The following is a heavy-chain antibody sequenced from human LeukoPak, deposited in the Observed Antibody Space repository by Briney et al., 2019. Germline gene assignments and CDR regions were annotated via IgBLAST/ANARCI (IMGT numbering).Heavy chain of an antibody. CDR3: ARRPGGETFFDY. CDR2: IYYSGST. CDR1: GGSISSYY. Sequence: SETLSLTCTVSGGSISSYYWSWIRQPPGKGLEWIGYIYYSGSTNYNPSLKSRVTISVDTSKNQFSLKLSSVTAADTAVYYCARRPGGETFFDYWGQGTLVTVSS. D-gene: IGHD4-23*01. J-gene: IGHJ4*02. V-gene: IGHV4-59*08.